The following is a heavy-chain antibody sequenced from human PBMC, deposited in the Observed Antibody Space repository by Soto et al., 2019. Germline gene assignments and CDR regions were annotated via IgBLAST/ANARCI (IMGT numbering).Heavy chain of an antibody. D-gene: IGHD6-13*01. CDR2: IYYSGST. CDR3: ARVGSSGYSSSVGFDP. J-gene: IGHJ5*02. Sequence: SETLSLTCTVSGGSISSYYWSWIRQPPGKGLEWIGYIYYSGSTNYNPSLKSRVTISVETSKNQFSLKLSSVTAADTAVYYCARVGSSGYSSSVGFDPWGQGTLVTVSS. CDR1: GGSISSYY. V-gene: IGHV4-59*01.